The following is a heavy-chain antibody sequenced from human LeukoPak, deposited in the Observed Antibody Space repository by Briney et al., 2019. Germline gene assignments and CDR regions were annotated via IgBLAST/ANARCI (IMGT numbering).Heavy chain of an antibody. Sequence: PSETLSLTCTVSGYSISSGYYWGWIRQPPGKGLEWIGSIYYSGSTNYNPSLKSRVTISVDTSKNQFSLKLSSVTAADTAVYYCARVAYSGYDYRGYFDYWGQGTLVTVSS. CDR3: ARVAYSGYDYRGYFDY. V-gene: IGHV4-38-2*02. J-gene: IGHJ4*02. CDR1: GYSISSGYY. D-gene: IGHD5-12*01. CDR2: IYYSGST.